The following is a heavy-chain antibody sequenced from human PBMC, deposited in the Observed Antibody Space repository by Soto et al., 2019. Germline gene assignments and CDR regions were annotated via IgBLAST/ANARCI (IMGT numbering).Heavy chain of an antibody. Sequence: ASVKVSCKASGYTFTSYAMHWVRQAPGQRLEWMGWINAGNGNTKYSQKFQGRVTITRDTSATTAYMELSSLRSEDTAVYYCARMGPPPIVPAVSGGAGDYYYYYGMDVWGQGTTVTVSS. J-gene: IGHJ6*02. CDR2: INAGNGNT. V-gene: IGHV1-3*01. CDR1: GYTFTSYA. D-gene: IGHD2-2*01. CDR3: ARMGPPPIVPAVSGGAGDYYYYYGMDV.